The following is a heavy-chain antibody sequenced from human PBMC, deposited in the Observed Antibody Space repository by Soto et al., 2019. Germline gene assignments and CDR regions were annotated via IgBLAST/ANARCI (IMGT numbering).Heavy chain of an antibody. J-gene: IGHJ4*02. CDR3: ARDRGYCTNGVCYGRTKYYFDY. CDR2: TYYRSKWYN. D-gene: IGHD2-8*01. V-gene: IGHV6-1*01. CDR1: GDSVSSNSAA. Sequence: SQTLSLTCAISGDSVSSNSAAWNWIRQSPSRGLEWLGSTYYRSKWYNDYAVSVKSRITINPDTSKNQFSLQLNSVTPEDTAVYYCARDRGYCTNGVCYGRTKYYFDYWGQGTLVTVSS.